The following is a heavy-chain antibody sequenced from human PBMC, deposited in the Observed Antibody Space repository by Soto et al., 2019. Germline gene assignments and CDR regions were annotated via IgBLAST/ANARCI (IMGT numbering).Heavy chain of an antibody. V-gene: IGHV1-24*01. CDR3: AKEKWWLGEKSFDY. Sequence: ASVKVSCKVSGYTLTELSMHWVRQAPGKGLEWMGGFDPEDGETIYAQKFQGRVTMTEDTSTDTAYMELSSLRSEDTAVYYCAKEKWWLGEKSFDYWGQGTLVTVSS. D-gene: IGHD2-15*01. CDR2: FDPEDGET. J-gene: IGHJ4*02. CDR1: GYTLTELS.